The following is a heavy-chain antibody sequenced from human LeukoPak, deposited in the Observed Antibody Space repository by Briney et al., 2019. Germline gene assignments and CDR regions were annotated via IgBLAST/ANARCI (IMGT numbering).Heavy chain of an antibody. CDR2: IWYDGSNK. Sequence: GGSLRLSCAASGFTFSSYGMHWDRQAPGKGLEWVAVIWYDGSNKYYADSVKGRFTISRANSKNTLYLQMNSLRAEDTAVYYCAKGVAVAGVAYFDYWGQGTLVTVSS. CDR1: GFTFSSYG. J-gene: IGHJ4*02. V-gene: IGHV3-33*06. CDR3: AKGVAVAGVAYFDY. D-gene: IGHD6-19*01.